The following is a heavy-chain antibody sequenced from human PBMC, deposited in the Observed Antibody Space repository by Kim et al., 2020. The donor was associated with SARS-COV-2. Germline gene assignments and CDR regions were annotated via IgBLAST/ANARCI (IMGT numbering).Heavy chain of an antibody. J-gene: IGHJ3*02. V-gene: IGHV1-69*13. CDR1: GGTFSSYA. CDR3: AREGQYYDILTGFALTGYAFDI. CDR2: IIPIFGTA. D-gene: IGHD3-9*01. Sequence: SVKVSCKASGGTFSSYAISWVRQAPGQGLEWMGGIIPIFGTANYAQKFQGRVTITADESTSTAYMELSSLRSEDTAVYYCAREGQYYDILTGFALTGYAFDIWGQGTMVTVSS.